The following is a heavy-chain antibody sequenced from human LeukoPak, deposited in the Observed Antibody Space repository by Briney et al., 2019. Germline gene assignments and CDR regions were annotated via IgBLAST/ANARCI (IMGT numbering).Heavy chain of an antibody. CDR1: GGTFSSYA. V-gene: IGHV1-69*13. J-gene: IGHJ6*02. CDR3: ARDEMGWNDYYGMDV. CDR2: IIPIFGTA. Sequence: SVKVSCKASGGTFSSYAISWVRQAPGQGLEWMGGIIPIFGTANCAQKFQGRVTITADESTSTAYMELSSLRSEDTAVYYCARDEMGWNDYYGMDVWGQGTTVTVSS. D-gene: IGHD1-1*01.